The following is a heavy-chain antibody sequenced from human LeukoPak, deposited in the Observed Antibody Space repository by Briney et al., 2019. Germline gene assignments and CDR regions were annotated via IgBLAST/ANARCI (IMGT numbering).Heavy chain of an antibody. V-gene: IGHV4-34*01. D-gene: IGHD5-18*01. Sequence: SETLSLTCAVYGGSFSGYYWSWIRQPPGKGLEWIGEINHSGSTNYNPSLKSRVTISVDTSKNQFSLKLSSVTAADTAVYYRTRGGGYSYGWIKDYWGQGTLVTVSS. CDR1: GGSFSGYY. J-gene: IGHJ4*02. CDR3: TRGGGYSYGWIKDY. CDR2: INHSGST.